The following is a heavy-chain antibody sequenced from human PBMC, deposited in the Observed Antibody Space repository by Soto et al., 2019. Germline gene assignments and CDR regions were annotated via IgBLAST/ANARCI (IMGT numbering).Heavy chain of an antibody. D-gene: IGHD2-2*01. Sequence: QVQLQESGPGLVKPSETLSLTCTVSGGSISSYYWSWIRQPPGKGLEWIGYIYYGGSTNYNPSLKSRVTISVDTSKNQFSLKLSSVTAADTAVYYCARDQDCSSTSCPVDYWGQGTLVTVSS. V-gene: IGHV4-59*01. CDR3: ARDQDCSSTSCPVDY. J-gene: IGHJ4*02. CDR1: GGSISSYY. CDR2: IYYGGST.